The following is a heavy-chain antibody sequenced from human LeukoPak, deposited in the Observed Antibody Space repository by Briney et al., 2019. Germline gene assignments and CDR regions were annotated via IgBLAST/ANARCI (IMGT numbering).Heavy chain of an antibody. Sequence: PGGSLRLSCAASGFTFSTYWMTWVRQAPGKGLEWVANIRHDGSEKYYLDSVKGRFTISRDNAENSTFLQMDSLRAEDTAFYYCARVRGNTYSQYYYYMDVWGRGTPVTVSS. CDR3: ARVRGNTYSQYYYYMDV. J-gene: IGHJ6*03. V-gene: IGHV3-7*01. CDR1: GFTFSTYW. D-gene: IGHD1-26*01. CDR2: IRHDGSEK.